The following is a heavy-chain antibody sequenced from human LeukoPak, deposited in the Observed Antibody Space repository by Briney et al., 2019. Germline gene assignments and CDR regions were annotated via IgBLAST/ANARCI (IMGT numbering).Heavy chain of an antibody. V-gene: IGHV4-59*01. CDR1: GGSISSYY. CDR3: AREDGDYEGWFDP. J-gene: IGHJ5*02. D-gene: IGHD4-17*01. CDR2: IYYSGST. Sequence: SDTLSLTCTVSGGSISSYYWSWIRQPPGKGLEWIGCIYYSGSTNYNPSLKSRVTISVDTSKNQFSLKLSSVTAADTAVYYCAREDGDYEGWFDPWGQGTLVTVSS.